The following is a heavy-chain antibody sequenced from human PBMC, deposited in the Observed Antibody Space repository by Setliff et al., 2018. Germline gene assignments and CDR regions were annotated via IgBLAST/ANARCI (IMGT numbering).Heavy chain of an antibody. CDR1: GFTFTSYW. D-gene: IGHD1-26*01. J-gene: IGHJ4*02. V-gene: IGHV3-7*01. CDR3: SSEYHSGG. Sequence: LRLSCEASGFTFTSYWMSWVRQAPGKGLEWVANIKQDGSEKYYVDSVKGRFAISRDNAKNSLYLQMNSLRAEDTAMYYCSSEYHSGGWGQGTLVTVSS. CDR2: IKQDGSEK.